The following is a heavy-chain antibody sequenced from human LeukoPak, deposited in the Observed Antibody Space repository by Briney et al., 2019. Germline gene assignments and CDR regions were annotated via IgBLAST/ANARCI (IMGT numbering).Heavy chain of an antibody. CDR2: INHSGST. J-gene: IGHJ6*02. CDR3: ARGRERQGVYYYGSGPHRNYYYYGMDV. V-gene: IGHV4-34*01. D-gene: IGHD3-10*01. CDR1: GGSFSGYY. Sequence: SETLSLTCAVYGGSFSGYYWSWIRQPPGKGLEWIGEINHSGSTNYNPSLKSRVTISVDTSKNQFSLKLSSVTAADTAVYYCARGRERQGVYYYGSGPHRNYYYYGMDVWGQGTTVTVSS.